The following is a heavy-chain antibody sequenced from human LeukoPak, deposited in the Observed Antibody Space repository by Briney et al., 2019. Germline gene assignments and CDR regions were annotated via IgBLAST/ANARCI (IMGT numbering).Heavy chain of an antibody. CDR2: INHSGST. CDR1: GGSFSGYY. CDR3: ARVAPAPLWYFDL. J-gene: IGHJ2*01. Sequence: SETLSLTCAVYGGSFSGYYWSWIRQPPGKGLEWIGEINHSGSTNYNPSLKSRVTISVDTSKNQFSLKLSSVTAADTAVYYCARVAPAPLWYFDLWGRGTLVTVSS. V-gene: IGHV4-34*01.